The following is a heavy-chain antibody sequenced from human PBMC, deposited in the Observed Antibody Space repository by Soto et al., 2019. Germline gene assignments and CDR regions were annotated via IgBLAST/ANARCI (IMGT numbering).Heavy chain of an antibody. D-gene: IGHD4-17*01. J-gene: IGHJ3*02. Sequence: QVQLVQSGAEVKKPGSSVKVSCKASGGTFSSYTISWVRQAPGQGLEWMGRIIPILGIANYAQKFQGRVTITACKDTSTAYMELNSLRAADTAVYYCPSTGFDYGDSEDAFDIWGQGTMVTVSS. CDR1: GGTFSSYT. CDR3: PSTGFDYGDSEDAFDI. V-gene: IGHV1-69*02. CDR2: IIPILGIA.